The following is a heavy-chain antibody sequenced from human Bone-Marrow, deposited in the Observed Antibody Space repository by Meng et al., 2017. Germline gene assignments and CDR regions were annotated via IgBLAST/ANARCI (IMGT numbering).Heavy chain of an antibody. D-gene: IGHD4-17*01. J-gene: IGHJ4*02. CDR2: IYSGGST. V-gene: IGHV3-66*02. CDR1: GFTVSSNY. Sequence: GESLKISCAASGFTVSSNYMSWVRQAPGEGLEWVSVIYSGGSTYYADYVKGRFTISRDNSKNTLYLQMNSLRAEDTAVYYCARGSSYDYGDYVGWGQGTLVTVSS. CDR3: ARGSSYDYGDYVG.